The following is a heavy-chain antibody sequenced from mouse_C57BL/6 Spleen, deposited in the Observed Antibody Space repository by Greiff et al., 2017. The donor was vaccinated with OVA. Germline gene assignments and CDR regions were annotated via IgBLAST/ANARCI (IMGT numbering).Heavy chain of an antibody. Sequence: EVQLQQSGAELVRPGASVKLSCTASGFNIKDDYMHWVKQRPEQGLEWIGWIDPENGDTEYASKFQGKATITADTSSNTAYLQLSSLTSEDTAVYYCTTKNYDAMDYWGQGTSVTVSS. V-gene: IGHV14-4*01. CDR3: TTKNYDAMDY. J-gene: IGHJ4*01. CDR2: IDPENGDT. CDR1: GFNIKDDY.